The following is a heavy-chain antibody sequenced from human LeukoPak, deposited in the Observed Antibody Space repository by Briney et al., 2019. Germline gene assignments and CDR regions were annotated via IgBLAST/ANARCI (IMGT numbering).Heavy chain of an antibody. Sequence: SVKVSWKASGGTFSSYAISWVRQAPGQGLEWMGGIIPIFGTANYAQKFQGRVTITADESTSTAYMELSSLRSEDTAVYYCVRGHRLPLDYWGQGTLVTVSS. V-gene: IGHV1-69*13. CDR3: VRGHRLPLDY. CDR2: IIPIFGTA. J-gene: IGHJ4*02. D-gene: IGHD5-18*01. CDR1: GGTFSSYA.